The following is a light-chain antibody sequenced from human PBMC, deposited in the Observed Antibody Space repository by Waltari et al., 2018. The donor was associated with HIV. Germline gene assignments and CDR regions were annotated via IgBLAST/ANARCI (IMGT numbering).Light chain of an antibody. Sequence: DIQLTKYPPSLSASPGDSGTITCRASQDIDIYLGWFQQKAGQAPRPLISGTSTLRTGVPSRFRGSSSAADFTLNISRLEPDDFGTYFCHQYHSYPITFGRGTRLDIK. CDR2: GTS. J-gene: IGKJ5*01. CDR3: HQYHSYPIT. CDR1: QDIDIY. V-gene: IGKV1-16*01.